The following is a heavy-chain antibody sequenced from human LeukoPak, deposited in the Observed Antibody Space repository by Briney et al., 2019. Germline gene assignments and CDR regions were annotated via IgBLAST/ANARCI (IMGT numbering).Heavy chain of an antibody. J-gene: IGHJ4*02. CDR2: ITSSSGYI. CDR1: GFTFSSYG. CDR3: AREITSSSSFDS. Sequence: GGSLRLSCAASGFTFSSYGMHWVRQAPGKGLEWVSSITSSSGYIHYADSVKGRFTISRDNAKNSLYLQMNSLRAEDTAVYYCAREITSSSSFDSWGQGTLVTVSS. D-gene: IGHD6-6*01. V-gene: IGHV3-21*01.